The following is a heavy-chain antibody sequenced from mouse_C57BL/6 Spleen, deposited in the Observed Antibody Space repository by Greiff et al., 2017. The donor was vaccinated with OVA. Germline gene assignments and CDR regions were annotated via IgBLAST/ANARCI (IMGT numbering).Heavy chain of an antibody. CDR1: GFTFSSYA. CDR3: ARGITTVVAGGNYAMDY. CDR2: ISDGGSYT. Sequence: EVHLVESGGGLVKPGGSLKLSCAASGFTFSSYAMSWVRQTPEKRLEWVATISDGGSYTYYPDNVKGRFTISRDNAKNNLYLQMSHLKSEDTAMYYCARGITTVVAGGNYAMDYWGQGTSVTVSS. D-gene: IGHD1-1*01. V-gene: IGHV5-4*01. J-gene: IGHJ4*01.